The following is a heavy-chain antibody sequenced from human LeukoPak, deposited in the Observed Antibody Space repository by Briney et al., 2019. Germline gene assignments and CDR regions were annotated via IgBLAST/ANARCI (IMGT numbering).Heavy chain of an antibody. CDR3: ARGVVIAPQTFDY. J-gene: IGHJ4*02. Sequence: PSETLSLTCTVSGESISGFYWTWIRQPPGKGVEWIGYIYYSGSTNYNPSLKSRVTISADTSKNQFSMKLSSVTAADTAVYYCARGVVIAPQTFDYWGQGTLVTVSS. CDR1: GESISGFY. D-gene: IGHD2-21*01. CDR2: IYYSGST. V-gene: IGHV4-59*01.